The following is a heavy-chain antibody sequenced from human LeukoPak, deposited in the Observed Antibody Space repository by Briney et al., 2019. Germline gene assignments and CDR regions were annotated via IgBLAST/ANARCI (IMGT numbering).Heavy chain of an antibody. V-gene: IGHV3-30*04. CDR3: ARDLYGSGSPTLYYYGMDV. Sequence: GGSLRLSCAASGFTFSSYAMHWVRQAPGKGLEWVAVISYDGSNKYYADSVKGRFTISRDNSKNTLYLQMNSLRAEDTAVYYCARDLYGSGSPTLYYYGMDVWGRGTTVTVSS. J-gene: IGHJ6*02. CDR1: GFTFSSYA. CDR2: ISYDGSNK. D-gene: IGHD3-10*01.